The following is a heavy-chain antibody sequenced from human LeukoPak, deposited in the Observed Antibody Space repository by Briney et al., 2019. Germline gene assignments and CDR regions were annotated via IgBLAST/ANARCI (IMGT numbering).Heavy chain of an antibody. V-gene: IGHV3-23*01. CDR1: GFTFSSYA. D-gene: IGHD7-27*01. CDR2: ISGSGGGT. J-gene: IGHJ4*02. CDR3: AKDPWGSRGYFDY. Sequence: PGGSLRLSCAASGFTFSSYAMIWVRQAPGKGLGWVSAISGSGGGTYYADSVKGRFTIFRDNPKNTVYLRMNSLRAEDTAVYYCAKDPWGSRGYFDYWGQGTLVTVSS.